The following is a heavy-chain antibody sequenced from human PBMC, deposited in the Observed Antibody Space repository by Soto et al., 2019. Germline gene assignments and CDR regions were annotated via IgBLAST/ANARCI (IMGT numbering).Heavy chain of an antibody. J-gene: IGHJ4*02. Sequence: PVGSLRLSCASSVFTFSYFAMGCVRHSPGKWLEWVSVLNDRGDTTYYTDSVKGRFTISRDNSKNTLYLQMNSLRAEDTAVYYCAKDATRTNGWYHFDYWGQGALVIVSS. D-gene: IGHD6-19*01. CDR3: AKDATRTNGWYHFDY. CDR1: VFTFSYFA. V-gene: IGHV3-23*01. CDR2: LNDRGDTT.